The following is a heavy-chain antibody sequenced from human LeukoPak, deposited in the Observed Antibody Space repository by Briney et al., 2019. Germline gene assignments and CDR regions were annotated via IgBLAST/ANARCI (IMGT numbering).Heavy chain of an antibody. CDR1: GFTFSSYA. J-gene: IGHJ5*02. Sequence: GGSLRLSCAASGFTFSSYAMSWVRQAPGKGLEWASAISGSGGSTYYADSVKGRFTISRDNSKNTLYLQMNSLRAEDTAVYYCAKDLPGTVTTYLGWFDPWGQGTLVTVSS. CDR3: AKDLPGTVTTYLGWFDP. V-gene: IGHV3-23*01. D-gene: IGHD4-17*01. CDR2: ISGSGGST.